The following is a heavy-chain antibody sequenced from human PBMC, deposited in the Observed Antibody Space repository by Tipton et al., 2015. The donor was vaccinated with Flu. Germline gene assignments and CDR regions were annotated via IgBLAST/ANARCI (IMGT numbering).Heavy chain of an antibody. CDR1: GYTFTGYF. V-gene: IGHV1-46*01. CDR3: ARDFSFDH. CDR2: INPSGGST. Sequence: QVQLVQSGAEVKMPGASVRVSCKASGYTFTGYFIHWVRQAPGQGLEWMAIINPSGGSTKYAQKFQGRVTVTRDKSTTTVYMELSSLKSEDTAIYYCARDFSFDHWCQGTLVSVSS. J-gene: IGHJ4*02.